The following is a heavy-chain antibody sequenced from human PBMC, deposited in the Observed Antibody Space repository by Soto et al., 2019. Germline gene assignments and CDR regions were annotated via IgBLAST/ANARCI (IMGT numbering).Heavy chain of an antibody. V-gene: IGHV4-39*01. J-gene: IGHJ5*02. CDR2: IYYSGAA. Sequence: QLQLQESGPGLVRPSETLSLTCTVSGASLSTDTFYWGWIRQPPGKGLEWIAVIYYSGAAYYNPSLKSRVNISLDTSKIQVSLKLNSVTATDTALYFCARRDGGGQYYSFDPWGQGTLVTVSS. CDR3: ARRDGGGQYYSFDP. D-gene: IGHD2-15*01. CDR1: GASLSTDTFY.